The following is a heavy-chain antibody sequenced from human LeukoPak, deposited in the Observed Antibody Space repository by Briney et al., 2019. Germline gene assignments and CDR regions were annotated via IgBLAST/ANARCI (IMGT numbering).Heavy chain of an antibody. CDR1: GYTFTSYY. V-gene: IGHV1-18*04. CDR3: ARCYSGWYRAVDY. CDR2: ISAYNGNT. D-gene: IGHD6-19*01. Sequence: GASVKVSCKASGYTFTSYYMHWARQAPGQGLEWMGWISAYNGNTNYAQKLQGRVTMTTDTSTSTAYMELRSLRSDDTAVYYCARCYSGWYRAVDYWGQGTLVTVSS. J-gene: IGHJ4*02.